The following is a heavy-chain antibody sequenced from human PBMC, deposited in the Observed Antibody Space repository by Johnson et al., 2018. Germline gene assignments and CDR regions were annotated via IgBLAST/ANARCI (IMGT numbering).Heavy chain of an antibody. CDR3: ARPRSGIAARRVVES. Sequence: VQLVESGAEVKKPGSSVKVSCKTSGGTFSSYAISWVRQAPGQGLEWMGGIIPIFGTTTYAQKFLGRVTFTADESTSTADMQLSSLTSEDTAVYYCARPRSGIAARRVVESWSQGTMVTFSS. D-gene: IGHD6-13*01. CDR1: GGTFSSYA. CDR2: IIPIFGTT. J-gene: IGHJ3*02. V-gene: IGHV1-69*01.